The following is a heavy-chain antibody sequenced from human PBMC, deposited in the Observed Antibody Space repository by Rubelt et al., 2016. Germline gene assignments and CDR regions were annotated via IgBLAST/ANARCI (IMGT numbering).Heavy chain of an antibody. D-gene: IGHD3-3*01. CDR1: GGSISSSSYY. J-gene: IGHJ4*02. V-gene: IGHV4-39*01. CDR3: ARGRFLEWLPPDY. CDR2: IYYSGST. Sequence: QLQLQESGLGLVEPSETLSLTCTVSGGSISSSSYYWGWIRQPPGKGLEWIGSIYYSGSTYYNPSLKSRVTISVDTSKNQFSLKLSSVTAADTAVYYCARGRFLEWLPPDYWGQGTLVTVSS.